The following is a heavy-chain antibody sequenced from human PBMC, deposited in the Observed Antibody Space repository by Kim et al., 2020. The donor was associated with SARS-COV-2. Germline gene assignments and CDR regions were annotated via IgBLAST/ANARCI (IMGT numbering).Heavy chain of an antibody. D-gene: IGHD2-15*01. CDR3: VRASTATRYFDY. V-gene: IGHV3-72*01. CDR2: SRSRPSSYST. Sequence: GGSLRLSCAASGFTFSDHYMDWVRQAPGKGLEWVARSRSRPSSYSTEYAASVSGRFTISRDESKNSLYLHMNSLRTEDAAVYHCVRASTATRYFDYWGQGARVTVSS. J-gene: IGHJ4*02. CDR1: GFTFSDHY.